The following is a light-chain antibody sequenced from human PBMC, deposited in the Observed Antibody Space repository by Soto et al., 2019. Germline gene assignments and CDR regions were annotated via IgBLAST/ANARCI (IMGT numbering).Light chain of an antibody. V-gene: IGLV2-14*01. CDR2: EVS. J-gene: IGLJ3*02. CDR3: SSYTSISTWV. CDR1: SSDVGGYNF. Sequence: QSALTQPASVSGSPGQSITISCTGTSSDVGGYNFVSWYQHHPGKVPKVIIYEVSNRPSGVSNRFSGSKSGNTASLTISGLQAEDEADYYCSSYTSISTWVFGGGTKVTVL.